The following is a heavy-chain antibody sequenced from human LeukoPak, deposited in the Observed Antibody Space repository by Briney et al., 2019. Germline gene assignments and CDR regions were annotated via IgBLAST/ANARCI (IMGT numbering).Heavy chain of an antibody. CDR2: INPNSGGT. CDR3: ARGPRLDSSGWYYGAFHI. CDR1: GYTFTGYY. J-gene: IGHJ3*02. Sequence: GASVKVSCKASGYTFTGYYMHWVRQAPGQGLEWMGRINPNSGGTNYAQKFQGRVTMTRDTSISTAYMELSRLRSDDTAVYYCARGPRLDSSGWYYGAFHIWGQGTMVTVSS. V-gene: IGHV1-2*06. D-gene: IGHD6-19*01.